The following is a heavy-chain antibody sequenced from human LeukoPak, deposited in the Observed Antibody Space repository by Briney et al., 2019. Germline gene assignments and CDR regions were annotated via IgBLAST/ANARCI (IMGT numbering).Heavy chain of an antibody. CDR3: ARDGIYGDCDI. V-gene: IGHV1-3*04. CDR2: INNGNGNT. D-gene: IGHD4-17*01. CDR1: GYTFTSYA. J-gene: IGHJ3*02. Sequence: ASVKVSCKASGYTFTSYAVHWVRQAPGQRLEWMGWINNGNGNTKYSQKFQGRVTITRDTSASTAYMELSSLRSEDTAVYYCARDGIYGDCDIWGQGTMVTVSS.